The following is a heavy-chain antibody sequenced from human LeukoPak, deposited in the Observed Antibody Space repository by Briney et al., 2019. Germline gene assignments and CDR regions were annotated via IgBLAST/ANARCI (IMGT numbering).Heavy chain of an antibody. Sequence: PSETLSLTCTVSGGSISSSSYYWGWIRQPPGKGLEWIGSIYYSGSTYYNPSLKSRVTISVDTSKNQFSLKLSSVTAADTAVYYCASSGTLRFFGYWGQGTLVTVSS. D-gene: IGHD6-13*01. V-gene: IGHV4-39*01. CDR2: IYYSGST. J-gene: IGHJ4*02. CDR1: GGSISSSSYY. CDR3: ASSGTLRFFGY.